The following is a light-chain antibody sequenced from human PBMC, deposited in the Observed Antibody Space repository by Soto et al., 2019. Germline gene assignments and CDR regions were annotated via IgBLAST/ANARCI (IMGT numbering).Light chain of an antibody. CDR1: QSISSW. V-gene: IGKV1-5*01. J-gene: IGKJ1*01. CDR3: QQYNSYPRT. Sequence: DLQMTQSPSTLSASVGDRVTITCRASQSISSWLACYQRQPGKAPKLLIYDASRLESGVPSRFSGSGSGTEFTLTISSQQPVYFATNYCQQYNSYPRTFGQGTKVEIK. CDR2: DAS.